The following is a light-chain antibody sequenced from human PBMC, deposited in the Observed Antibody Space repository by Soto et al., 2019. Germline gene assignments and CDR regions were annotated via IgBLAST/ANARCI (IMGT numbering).Light chain of an antibody. CDR2: ANT. CDR3: QSYDSSLSGSVV. J-gene: IGLJ2*01. CDR1: SSNIGAGYD. Sequence: VLTQPPSVSGAPGQRVTISCTGSSSNIGAGYDVHWYQQLPGTAPKLLIYANTNRPSGVPDRFSGSKSGTSASLAITGLQSEDEADYYCQSYDSSLSGSVVFGGGTKLTVL. V-gene: IGLV1-40*01.